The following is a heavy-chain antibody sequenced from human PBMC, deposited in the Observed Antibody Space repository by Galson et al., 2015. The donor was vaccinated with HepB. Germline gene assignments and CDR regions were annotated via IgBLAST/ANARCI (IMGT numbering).Heavy chain of an antibody. D-gene: IGHD4-17*01. CDR2: ISSSSSTI. V-gene: IGHV3-48*02. Sequence: LSCAASGFTFSSYSMNWVRQAPGKGLEWVSYISSSSSTIYYADSVKGRFTISRDNAKNSLYLQMNSLRDEDTAVYYCARDHYGDYWNWFDPWGQGTLVTVSS. CDR1: GFTFSSYS. CDR3: ARDHYGDYWNWFDP. J-gene: IGHJ5*02.